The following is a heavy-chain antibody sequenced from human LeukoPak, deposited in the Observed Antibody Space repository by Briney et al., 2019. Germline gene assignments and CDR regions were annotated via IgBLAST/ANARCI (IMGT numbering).Heavy chain of an antibody. CDR1: GFTFDDYA. Sequence: GGSLRLSCAASGFTFDDYAMHWVRQAPGKGLEWVSGISWNSGSIGYADSVKGRFTISRDNAKNSLYLQMNSLRAEDTALYCCAKAYYYDSSGYLDYWGQGTLVTVSS. J-gene: IGHJ4*02. CDR2: ISWNSGSI. D-gene: IGHD3-22*01. CDR3: AKAYYYDSSGYLDY. V-gene: IGHV3-9*01.